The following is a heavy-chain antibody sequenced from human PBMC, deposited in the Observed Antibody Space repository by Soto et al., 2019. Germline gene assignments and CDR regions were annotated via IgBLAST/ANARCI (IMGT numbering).Heavy chain of an antibody. D-gene: IGHD3-22*01. CDR2: INEDGSAK. CDR3: ASGLDTMIVVADDAFDI. CDR1: GFTFSRNW. Sequence: GGALRLSCVASGFTFSRNWMSWVRQAPGKGPEWVANINEDGSAKSHVDSVKGRFTISRDNSKNTLYLQMNSLRAEDTAVYYCASGLDTMIVVADDAFDIWGQGTMVTVS. J-gene: IGHJ3*02. V-gene: IGHV3-7*01.